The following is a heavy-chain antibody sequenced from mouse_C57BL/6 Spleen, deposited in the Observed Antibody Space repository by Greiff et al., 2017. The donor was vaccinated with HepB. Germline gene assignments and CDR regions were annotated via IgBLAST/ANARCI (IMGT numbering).Heavy chain of an antibody. D-gene: IGHD1-1*01. Sequence: QVQLQQSAAELVKPGASVKISCKVSGYTFTDHTIHWMKQRPEQGLEWIGYIYPRDGSTKYNEKFKGKATLTADKSSSTAYMQLNSLTSDDSAVYFCARGSGSNYYYAMDYWGQGTSVTVSS. J-gene: IGHJ4*01. V-gene: IGHV1-78*01. CDR1: GYTFTDHT. CDR2: IYPRDGST. CDR3: ARGSGSNYYYAMDY.